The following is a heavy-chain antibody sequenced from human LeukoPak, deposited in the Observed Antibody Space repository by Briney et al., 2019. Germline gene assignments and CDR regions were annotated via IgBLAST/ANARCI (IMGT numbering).Heavy chain of an antibody. V-gene: IGHV4-39*01. CDR3: ARIDASGYYQDYFDY. D-gene: IGHD3-22*01. J-gene: IGHJ4*02. Sequence: SETLSLTCTVSGGSISSSNYYWGWIRQPPGKGLEWIGSMYHSGSTYYNPSLKGRVTISVDTSKNQFSLKLGSVTAADTAVYYCARIDASGYYQDYFDYWGQGTLVTVSS. CDR2: MYHSGST. CDR1: GGSISSSNYY.